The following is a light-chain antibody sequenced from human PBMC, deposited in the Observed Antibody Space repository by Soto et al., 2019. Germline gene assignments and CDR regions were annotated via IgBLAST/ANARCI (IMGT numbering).Light chain of an antibody. CDR3: VSWNDSLSGLV. J-gene: IGLJ1*01. V-gene: IGLV1-47*02. Sequence: QSVLTQPPSASGTPGQRVTISCSGSSSNIGSNYVYWYQQLPGTAPKLLIYSNNQRPSGVPDRFSGSKSGTSASLAISGLRSEDEGDYYCVSWNDSLSGLVFGTGTKLTVL. CDR1: SSNIGSNY. CDR2: SNN.